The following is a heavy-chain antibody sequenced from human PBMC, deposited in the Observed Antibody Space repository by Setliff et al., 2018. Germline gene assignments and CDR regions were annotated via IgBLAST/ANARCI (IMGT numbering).Heavy chain of an antibody. D-gene: IGHD3-3*01. CDR1: GYSISSGFS. CDR3: ASPRRDDLDSPFDAFDI. CDR2: ILFSGDT. J-gene: IGHJ3*02. V-gene: IGHV4-38-2*01. Sequence: KPSETLSLTCAVSGYSISSGFSWVWIRQSPGKGLEWIGRILFSGDTYYNPSLNSRVTISADTSKNQFSLNLSSVTAADTAVYYCASPRRDDLDSPFDAFDIWGQGTKVTVSS.